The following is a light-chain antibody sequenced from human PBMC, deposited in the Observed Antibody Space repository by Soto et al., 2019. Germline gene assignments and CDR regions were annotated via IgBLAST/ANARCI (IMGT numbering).Light chain of an antibody. V-gene: IGKV1-13*02. CDR1: QDIRGA. J-gene: IGKJ5*01. CDR3: QQFNSYPIT. CDR2: DVS. Sequence: AIQLTQSPSSLSASVGDRVTITCRASQDIRGALAWYQQKPGKAPKILIYDVSILESGVPSRFSGSSSGTDFTLTISSLQPGDFATYYCQQFNSYPITFGQGTRREIK.